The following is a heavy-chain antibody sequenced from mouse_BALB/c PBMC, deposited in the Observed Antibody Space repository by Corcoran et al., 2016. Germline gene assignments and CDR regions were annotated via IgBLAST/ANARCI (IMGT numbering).Heavy chain of an antibody. CDR3: ARGYGDY. V-gene: IGHV1-18*01. Sequence: EVQLQQFGAELVKPGASVKISCKASGYTFTDYNMDWVKQSHGKSLELIGDIHPNYDSTSYNQKFKGKATLTVDQSSSTAYMELRSLTSEDTAVYYWARGYGDYWGQGTTLTVSS. J-gene: IGHJ2*01. CDR2: IHPNYDST. CDR1: GYTFTDYN. D-gene: IGHD2-10*02.